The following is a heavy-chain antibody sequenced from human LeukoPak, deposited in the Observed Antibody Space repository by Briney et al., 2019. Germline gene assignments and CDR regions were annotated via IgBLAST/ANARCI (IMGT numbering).Heavy chain of an antibody. V-gene: IGHV2-5*01. CDR1: GFSLSTSGVG. D-gene: IGHD3-9*01. J-gene: IGHJ4*02. CDR2: IYWNDDK. Sequence: SGPTLVDPTQTLTLTCTFSGFSLSTSGVGVGWIRQPPGKALEWLALIYWNDDKLYSPSLKSRLTITKDTSKNQVVLTMTNMDPVDTATYYRAHRPPTTGYPRFDYWGQGTLVTVSS. CDR3: AHRPPTTGYPRFDY.